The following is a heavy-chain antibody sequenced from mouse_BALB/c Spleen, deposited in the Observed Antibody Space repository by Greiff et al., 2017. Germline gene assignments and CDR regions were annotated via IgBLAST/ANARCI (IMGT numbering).Heavy chain of an antibody. D-gene: IGHD2-9*01. CDR1: GYSITSDYA. Sequence: EVKLMESGPGLVKPSQSLSLTCTVTGYSITSDYAWNWIRQFPGNKLEWMGYISYSGSTSYNPSLKSRISITRDTSKNQFFLQLNSVTTEDTATYYCARDRESYYGYDYAMDYWGQGTSVTVSS. V-gene: IGHV3-2*02. J-gene: IGHJ4*01. CDR2: ISYSGST. CDR3: ARDRESYYGYDYAMDY.